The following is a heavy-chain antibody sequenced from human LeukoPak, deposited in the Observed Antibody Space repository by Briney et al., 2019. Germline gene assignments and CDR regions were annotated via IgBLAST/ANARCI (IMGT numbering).Heavy chain of an antibody. CDR3: ATRGRWELPLGYFDY. D-gene: IGHD1-26*01. Sequence: ASVKVSCKVSGYTLTQLSMHWVRQAPGKGLEWMGGFYPEDGETIYAQKFQGRVTMTEDTSTDTAYMELSSLRSEDTAVYYCATRGRWELPLGYFDYWGQGTLVTVSS. CDR1: GYTLTQLS. CDR2: FYPEDGET. V-gene: IGHV1-24*01. J-gene: IGHJ4*02.